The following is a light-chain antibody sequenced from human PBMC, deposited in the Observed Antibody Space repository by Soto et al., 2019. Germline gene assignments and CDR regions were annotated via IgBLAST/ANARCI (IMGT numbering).Light chain of an antibody. CDR1: QSISSW. Sequence: DIQMTQSPATLSASVGGRVTITCRASQSISSWLAWYQQKPGKAPKLLIYDVSTLQSGVPSRFSGSGSGTEFTLTISNLQPDDFATYYCQQYNTFWTFGQGTKVDIK. CDR3: QQYNTFWT. V-gene: IGKV1-5*01. CDR2: DVS. J-gene: IGKJ1*01.